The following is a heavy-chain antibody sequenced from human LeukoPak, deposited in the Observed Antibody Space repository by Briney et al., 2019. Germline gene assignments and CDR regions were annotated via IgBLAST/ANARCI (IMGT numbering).Heavy chain of an antibody. V-gene: IGHV4-59*01. D-gene: IGHD1-26*01. CDR3: ARASGPIVGATGVDY. Sequence: SETLSLTCTVSGGSISSYYWSWIRQPPGKGLEWIGYIYYSGSTNYNPSLKSRGTISVDTSKNQFSLRLSSVTAADTAVYYCARASGPIVGATGVDYWGQGTLVTVSS. J-gene: IGHJ4*02. CDR2: IYYSGST. CDR1: GGSISSYY.